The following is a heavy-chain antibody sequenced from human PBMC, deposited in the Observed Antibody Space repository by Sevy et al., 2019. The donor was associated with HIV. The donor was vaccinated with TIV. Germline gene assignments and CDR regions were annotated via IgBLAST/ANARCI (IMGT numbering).Heavy chain of an antibody. CDR1: GFTFSTHW. V-gene: IGHV3-74*01. Sequence: GGSLRLSCAASGFTFSTHWMNWVRQVPGKGLVWVSRIDSDGSTTRYADSVKGQFIISRDNAKNTLYLQMNSLRAEDTAVYYCARDGYNYGPFLFDYWGQGIPVTVSS. J-gene: IGHJ4*02. D-gene: IGHD5-18*01. CDR3: ARDGYNYGPFLFDY. CDR2: IDSDGSTT.